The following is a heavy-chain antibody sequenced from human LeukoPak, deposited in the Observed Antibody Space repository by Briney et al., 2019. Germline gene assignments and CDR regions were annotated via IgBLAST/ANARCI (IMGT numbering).Heavy chain of an antibody. CDR2: IYHTGST. J-gene: IGHJ4*02. CDR1: GGSISTSNW. V-gene: IGHV4-4*02. Sequence: SGTLSLTCVVYGGSISTSNWWSWVRQPPGKGLEWIGEIYHTGSTYYNPSLKSRVTISVDTSKNQFSLKLSSVTAADTAVYYCARGRGQSDCYYFDYWGQGTLVTVSS. CDR3: ARGRGQSDCYYFDY. D-gene: IGHD2-21*02.